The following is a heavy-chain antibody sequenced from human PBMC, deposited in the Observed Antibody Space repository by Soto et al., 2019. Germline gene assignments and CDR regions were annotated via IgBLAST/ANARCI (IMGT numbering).Heavy chain of an antibody. CDR3: ARWDNGYDF. V-gene: IGHV3-7*01. CDR1: GFTISSYW. D-gene: IGHD5-12*01. J-gene: IGHJ4*02. CDR2: IKQDGSER. Sequence: EVQLVESGGTLVQPGESLRLSCAAFGFTISSYWMSWVRQAPGKGLEWVANIKQDGSERYYMGSVNGRFTISRDNAKNSLYLQMSSLTVEDTAVYYCARWDNGYDFGGQGTLVTISS.